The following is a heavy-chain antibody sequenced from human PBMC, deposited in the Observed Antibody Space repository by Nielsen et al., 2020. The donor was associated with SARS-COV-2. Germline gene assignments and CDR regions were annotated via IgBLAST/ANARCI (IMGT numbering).Heavy chain of an antibody. V-gene: IGHV3-30-3*01. CDR1: GFTFSSYA. D-gene: IGHD2-2*01. CDR3: ASLIVVVPAGWFDP. CDR2: ISYDGSNK. J-gene: IGHJ5*02. Sequence: GESLKISCAASGFTFSSYAMHWVRQAPGKGLEWVAVISYDGSNKYYADSVKGRFTISRDNSKNTLYLQMNSLRAEDTAVYYCASLIVVVPAGWFDPWGQGTLVTVSS.